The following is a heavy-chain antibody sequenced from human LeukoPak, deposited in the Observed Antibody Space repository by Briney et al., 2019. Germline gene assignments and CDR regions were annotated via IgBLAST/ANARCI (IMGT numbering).Heavy chain of an antibody. CDR3: ARLPGSGSYYSDAFDI. J-gene: IGHJ3*02. CDR1: GGSISSSSYY. CDR2: IYYSGST. V-gene: IGHV4-39*01. D-gene: IGHD3-10*01. Sequence: SETLSLTCTVSGGSISSSSYYWGWIRQPPGKGLEWIGSIYYSGSTYYNPSLKSRVTISVDTSKNQFSLKLSSVTAADTAVYYCARLPGSGSYYSDAFDIWGPGTMVTVSS.